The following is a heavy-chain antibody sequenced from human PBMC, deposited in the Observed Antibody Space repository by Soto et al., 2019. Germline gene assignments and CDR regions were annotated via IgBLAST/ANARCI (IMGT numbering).Heavy chain of an antibody. J-gene: IGHJ4*02. Sequence: QVQLVQSGSEVKKPGSSVKVSCKASGGPFSRNPISWLRQAPGQGLEWMAGIIPIFATVHYAQKFQGRVTITADESTSTAYMELTSLRSEDTAVYFCARGGRGYSSAPRYYFDYWGQGTLVTVSS. V-gene: IGHV1-69*01. CDR3: ARGGRGYSSAPRYYFDY. CDR2: IIPIFATV. D-gene: IGHD5-18*01. CDR1: GGPFSRNP.